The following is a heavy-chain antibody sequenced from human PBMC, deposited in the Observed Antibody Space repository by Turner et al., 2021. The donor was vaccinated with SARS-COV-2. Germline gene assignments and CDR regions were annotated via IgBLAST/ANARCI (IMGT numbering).Heavy chain of an antibody. CDR1: GFTFSHYA. Sequence: QVQLVESGGGVVQPGRSRRPSCSASGFTFSHYAMHWVGPAAGKGLEWVAVISYDESDKYYADSVKGRFIISRDNSKNTLYLQMNSLRAEDTAVYYCARATYLLGYCANGVCYPDYWGQGTLVTVSS. CDR2: ISYDESDK. CDR3: ARATYLLGYCANGVCYPDY. V-gene: IGHV3-30-3*01. D-gene: IGHD2-8*01. J-gene: IGHJ4*02.